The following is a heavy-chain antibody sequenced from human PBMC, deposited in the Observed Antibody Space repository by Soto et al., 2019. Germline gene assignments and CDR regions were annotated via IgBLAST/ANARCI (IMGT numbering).Heavy chain of an antibody. CDR3: AKDLLPNTVTTCGS. CDR2: ISSDGNNK. D-gene: IGHD4-17*01. V-gene: IGHV3-30*18. CDR1: GFTFDSHG. Sequence: QVQLLESEGGAVQPGRSLRLSCAASGFTFDSHGMHWVRQAPGKGLEWVAVISSDGNNKYYADSVKGRFTISRDNFNNILYLQMSSLRAEDTAVYYCAKDLLPNTVTTCGSWGQGTLVTVSS. J-gene: IGHJ5*02.